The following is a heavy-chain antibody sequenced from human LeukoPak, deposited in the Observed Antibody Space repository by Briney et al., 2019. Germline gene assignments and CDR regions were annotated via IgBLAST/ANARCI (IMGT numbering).Heavy chain of an antibody. J-gene: IGHJ4*02. Sequence: SETLSLTCTVSGGSISSYYWSWIRQPPGKGLEWIGYIYYSGSTNYNPSLKSRVTISVDTSKNQFSLKLSSVTAADTAVYYCARDRSSSFFDYWGQGTLVTVSS. V-gene: IGHV4-59*01. CDR1: GGSISSYY. D-gene: IGHD6-6*01. CDR2: IYYSGST. CDR3: ARDRSSSFFDY.